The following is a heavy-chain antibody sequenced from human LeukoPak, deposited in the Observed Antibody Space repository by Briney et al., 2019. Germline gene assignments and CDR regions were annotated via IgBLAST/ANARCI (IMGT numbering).Heavy chain of an antibody. CDR2: IIPIFGTA. CDR1: RGTFSSYA. J-gene: IGHJ4*02. CDR3: ARGSLLWFGELWPLDY. V-gene: IGHV1-69*13. Sequence: SVKVSCKASRGTFSSYAISWVRQAPGQGLEWMGGIIPIFGTANYAQRFKGRVTITADESTSTAYMELSSLRSEDTAVYYCARGSLLWFGELWPLDYWGQGTLVTVSS. D-gene: IGHD3-10*01.